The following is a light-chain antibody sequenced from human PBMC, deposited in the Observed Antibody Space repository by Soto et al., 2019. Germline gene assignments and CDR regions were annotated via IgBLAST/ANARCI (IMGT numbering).Light chain of an antibody. V-gene: IGLV2-14*01. CDR2: EVS. Sequence: ALAHPASVSGSPGQSITISCTGTSSDVGGYNYVSWYQQHPGKAPKLMIYEVSNRPSGVSNRFSGSKSGNTASLTISGLQAEDEADYYCSSYTSSSTYVFGTGTRSPS. CDR3: SSYTSSSTYV. CDR1: SSDVGGYNY. J-gene: IGLJ1*01.